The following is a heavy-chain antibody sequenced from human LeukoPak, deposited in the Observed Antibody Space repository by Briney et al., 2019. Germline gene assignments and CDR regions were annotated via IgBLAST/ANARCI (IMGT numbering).Heavy chain of an antibody. Sequence: ASLKDSWKTSGYTFTDFFIQWRRQAPGQRLEWMEWINPNNGGTNFAQKFQGRVTMSGDTSISTAYMDLSGLIFDDTAVYYCARGLGSGSRYPFDYWGQGTLVTVSS. D-gene: IGHD3-10*01. CDR3: ARGLGSGSRYPFDY. J-gene: IGHJ4*02. V-gene: IGHV1-2*02. CDR2: INPNNGGT. CDR1: GYTFTDFF.